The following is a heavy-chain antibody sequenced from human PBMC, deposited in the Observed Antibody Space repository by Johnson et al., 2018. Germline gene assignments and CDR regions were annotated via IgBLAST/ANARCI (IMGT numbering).Heavy chain of an antibody. J-gene: IGHJ3*02. CDR2: IIPIFGTA. D-gene: IGHD3-22*01. CDR3: ARGYYYSSSGYYYDAFDI. CDR1: GGTFSSYA. V-gene: IGHV1-69*12. Sequence: QVQLVQSGAEVKKPGSSVKVSCKASGGTFSSYAISWVRQAPGQGLEWMGGIIPIFGTANYAQKFQGRVTITADESTSTAYMELSSLRAEDTAVYYCARGYYYSSSGYYYDAFDIWGQGTTVTVAS.